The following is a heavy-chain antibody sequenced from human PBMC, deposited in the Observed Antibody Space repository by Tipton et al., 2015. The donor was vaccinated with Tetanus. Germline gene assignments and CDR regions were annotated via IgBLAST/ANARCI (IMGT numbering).Heavy chain of an antibody. J-gene: IGHJ5*02. CDR3: ARDQGGGRVARLNWFGP. Sequence: LRLSCSVSGASISSGGYFWNWIRHRPGKGLEWIGYIYYSGGTFYNPSLKSRVTISVDTSKNQFSLRLSSVTAADTAVYYCARDQGGGRVARLNWFGPWGQGALVTVSS. V-gene: IGHV4-31*02. CDR1: GASISSGGYF. D-gene: IGHD3-16*01. CDR2: IYYSGGT.